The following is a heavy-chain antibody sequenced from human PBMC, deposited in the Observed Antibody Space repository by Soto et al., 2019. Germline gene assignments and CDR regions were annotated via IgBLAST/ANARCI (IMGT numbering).Heavy chain of an antibody. D-gene: IGHD3-3*01. J-gene: IGHJ6*03. Sequence: ASEKVSCKVSGYTVTDLSIHWVRQSHGKGLEWMANFEPEDGEIVYAQKFQGRVKVTEDTSANTAYLELSSLTSDDTAVYYCAVVSPTSKKSAPRYIGLEVGGKGTMVIV. CDR1: GYTVTDLS. CDR2: FEPEDGEI. V-gene: IGHV1-24*01. CDR3: AVVSPTSKKSAPRYIGLEV.